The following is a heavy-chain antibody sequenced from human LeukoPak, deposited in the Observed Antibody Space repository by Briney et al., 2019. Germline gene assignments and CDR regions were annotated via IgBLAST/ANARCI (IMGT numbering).Heavy chain of an antibody. CDR2: ISSSSRYI. CDR3: ARDLSVGSKPDLGFDY. V-gene: IGHV3-21*01. J-gene: IGHJ4*02. CDR1: GFTFSSYN. D-gene: IGHD1-26*01. Sequence: PGGFLRLSCVASGFTFSSYNMNWVRQAPGKGLEWVSSISSSSRYIYYTDSVKGRFTISRDNAKNSLYLQMNSLRAEETAVYYCARDLSVGSKPDLGFDYWGQGTLVTVSS.